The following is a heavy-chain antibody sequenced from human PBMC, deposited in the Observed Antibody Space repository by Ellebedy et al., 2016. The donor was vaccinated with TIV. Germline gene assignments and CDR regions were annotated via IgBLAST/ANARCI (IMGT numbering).Heavy chain of an antibody. CDR1: GFTFSSYA. D-gene: IGHD3-10*01. Sequence: GESLKISCAASGFTFSSYAMSWVRQAPGKGPEWVSAISGSGGSTYYADSVKGRFTISRDNSKNTLYLQMNSLRAEDTAVYYCARALGYGSGSYYNEDLFIGGGVDYWGQGTLVTVSS. V-gene: IGHV3-23*01. J-gene: IGHJ4*02. CDR2: ISGSGGST. CDR3: ARALGYGSGSYYNEDLFIGGGVDY.